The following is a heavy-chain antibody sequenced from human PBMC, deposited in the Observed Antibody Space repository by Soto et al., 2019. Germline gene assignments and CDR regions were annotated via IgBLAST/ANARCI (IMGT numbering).Heavy chain of an antibody. CDR3: AHRIVATKNFDY. D-gene: IGHD5-12*01. V-gene: IGHV2-5*02. Sequence: QITLKESGPMLVKPTQTLTLTCSFSGFSLSTSGVGVGWIRQPPGKALEWLALIYWDDDKRYSPSLKSRLTITQDTSKNQVVLTMANMDPVDTATYYCAHRIVATKNFDYWGQGTLVTVSS. CDR2: IYWDDDK. CDR1: GFSLSTSGVG. J-gene: IGHJ4*02.